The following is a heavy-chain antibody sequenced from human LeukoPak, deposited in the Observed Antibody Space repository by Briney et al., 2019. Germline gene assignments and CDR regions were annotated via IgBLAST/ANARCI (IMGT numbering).Heavy chain of an antibody. D-gene: IGHD1-26*01. Sequence: PGGSLRLSCTASGHTFSTYWMHWVRQAPGKGLVWVARIHSGGSIIYYADSVKGRFTISRDNAKNTLYLQMNSLRVEDTAVYYCVAEERDFDCWGQGVLVTVSS. CDR2: IHSGGSII. V-gene: IGHV3-74*01. CDR3: VAEERDFDC. J-gene: IGHJ4*02. CDR1: GHTFSTYW.